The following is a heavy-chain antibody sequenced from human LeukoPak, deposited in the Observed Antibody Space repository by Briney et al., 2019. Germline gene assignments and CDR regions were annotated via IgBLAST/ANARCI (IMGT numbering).Heavy chain of an antibody. J-gene: IGHJ4*02. CDR2: MNPNSGKT. CDR3: ARIHGTSWENC. D-gene: IGHD6-13*01. V-gene: IGHV1-8*01. CDR1: VYTFTIYD. Sequence: ASVRVSSTCSVYTFTIYDINWGRHATGQGLEWRGWMNPNSGKTVYAQNFQSRVTMTRDTSISTAYMQLSSLRSEDSAVNYCARIHGTSWENCWGQGTLVTVSS.